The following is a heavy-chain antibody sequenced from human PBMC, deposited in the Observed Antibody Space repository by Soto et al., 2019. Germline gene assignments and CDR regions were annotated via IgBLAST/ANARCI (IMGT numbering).Heavy chain of an antibody. Sequence: QVQLVQSGAEEKKPGASVKVSCKASGYTFTNYAMHWVRQAPGQRLEWMGWINAGNGKTKYSQKFQGGVTITRDTSASTAYMELSSLRSEDTAVYYCARVSGYYLPDYWGQGTLVTVSS. V-gene: IGHV1-3*05. J-gene: IGHJ4*02. CDR2: INAGNGKT. CDR1: GYTFTNYA. D-gene: IGHD5-12*01. CDR3: ARVSGYYLPDY.